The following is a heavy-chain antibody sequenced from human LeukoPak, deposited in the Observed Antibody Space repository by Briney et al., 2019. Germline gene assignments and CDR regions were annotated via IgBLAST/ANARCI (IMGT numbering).Heavy chain of an antibody. CDR2: ISGSGGST. CDR1: GFTFSSYA. D-gene: IGHD6-13*01. CDR3: AKDRGYSSSQALRFDY. J-gene: IGHJ4*02. Sequence: GGSLRLSCAASGFTFSSYAMSWVRQAPGKGLEWVSAISGSGGSTYYADSVKGRFTISRDNSKNTLYLQMNSLRAEDTAVYYCAKDRGYSSSQALRFDYWGQGTLVTVSS. V-gene: IGHV3-23*01.